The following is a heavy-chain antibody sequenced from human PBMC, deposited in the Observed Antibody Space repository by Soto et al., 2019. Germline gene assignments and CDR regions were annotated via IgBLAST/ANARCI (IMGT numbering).Heavy chain of an antibody. J-gene: IGHJ3*01. CDR2: INGNGGTT. CDR1: GYTFSDVA. V-gene: IGHV3-64*07. Sequence: EVQLVESGGTLVQPGGSLRLSCAASGYTFSDVAIHWVRQTPGKRLEYVSAINGNGGTTYYGDSVKGRFTISRDNSKNTAYLQMGSLRVEDTAVYYCARWSHYGSGTYPCGQGTLVTVS. D-gene: IGHD3-10*01. CDR3: ARWSHYGSGTYP.